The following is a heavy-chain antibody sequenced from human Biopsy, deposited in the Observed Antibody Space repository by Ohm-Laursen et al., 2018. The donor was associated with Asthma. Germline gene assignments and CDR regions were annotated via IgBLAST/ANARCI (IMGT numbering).Heavy chain of an antibody. V-gene: IGHV1-3*01. CDR1: GYTFIHFA. Sequence: ASVKVSCKGSGYTFIHFAIHWVRQAPGQRLEWMGWINAGDGNTKYSQKFQGRVTITRDTSASTACMDLRSLRSEDTAMYYCARTYYDFLAGQVNDAFALWGQGTMVTVSS. CDR2: INAGDGNT. CDR3: ARTYYDFLAGQVNDAFAL. J-gene: IGHJ3*01. D-gene: IGHD3-9*01.